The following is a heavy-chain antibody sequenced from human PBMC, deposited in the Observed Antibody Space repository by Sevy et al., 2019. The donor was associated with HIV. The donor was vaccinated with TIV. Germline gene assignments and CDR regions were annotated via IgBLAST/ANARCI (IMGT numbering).Heavy chain of an antibody. CDR3: ARAVYGSGTYYYYGMDV. CDR1: KYSFTNYW. D-gene: IGHD3-10*01. Sequence: GESLKISCKGSKYSFTNYWIVWVRQMPGKGLEWMGIIYLADSDTRYIPSFRGQVTISADKSISTAYLQWSSLKASDTAMYYCARAVYGSGTYYYYGMDVWGQGTTVTVSS. V-gene: IGHV5-51*01. J-gene: IGHJ6*02. CDR2: IYLADSDT.